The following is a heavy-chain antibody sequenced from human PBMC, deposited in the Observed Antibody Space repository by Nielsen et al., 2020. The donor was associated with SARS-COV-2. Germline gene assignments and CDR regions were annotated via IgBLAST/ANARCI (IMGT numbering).Heavy chain of an antibody. D-gene: IGHD5-24*01. CDR1: GFTVSSNY. CDR2: IYSGGST. V-gene: IGHV3-53*01. J-gene: IGHJ4*02. CDR3: ARALEMATRGFDY. Sequence: GESLKISCAASGFTVSSNYMSWVRQAPGKGLEWVSVIYSGGSTYYADSVKGRFTISRDNSKNTLYLQMNSLRAEDTAVYYCARALEMATRGFDYWGQGTLVTVSS.